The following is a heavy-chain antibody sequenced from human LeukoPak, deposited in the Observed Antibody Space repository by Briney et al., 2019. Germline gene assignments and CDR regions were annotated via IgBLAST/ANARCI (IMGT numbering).Heavy chain of an antibody. J-gene: IGHJ6*02. V-gene: IGHV3-64*05. D-gene: IGHD2-15*01. Sequence: GGSLRLSCSASGFPFSSYAMHWVRQAPGKGVEYGSAISDSGGSTYYADSVKGRFTISRDNSKNTLYIQMSSLRAEDTAVYFCVRGYSFGPYGMDVWGQGTTVTVSS. CDR3: VRGYSFGPYGMDV. CDR2: ISDSGGST. CDR1: GFPFSSYA.